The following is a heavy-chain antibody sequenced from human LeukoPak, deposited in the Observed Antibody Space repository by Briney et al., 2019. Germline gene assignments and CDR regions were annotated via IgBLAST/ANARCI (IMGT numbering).Heavy chain of an antibody. V-gene: IGHV3-53*01. J-gene: IGHJ4*02. CDR2: IYSGGST. D-gene: IGHD6-19*01. CDR1: GFTVSSNY. CDR3: ARRHGSGWYALDY. Sequence: GGSLRLSCAASGFTVSSNYMSWVRQAPGKGLEWVPVIYSGGSTYYADSVKGRFTISRDNSKNTLYLQMNSLRAEDTAVYYCARRHGSGWYALDYWGQGTLVTVSS.